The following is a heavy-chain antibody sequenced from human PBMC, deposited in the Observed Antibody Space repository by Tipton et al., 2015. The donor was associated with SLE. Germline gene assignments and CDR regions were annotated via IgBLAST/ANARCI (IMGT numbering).Heavy chain of an antibody. D-gene: IGHD3-3*01. CDR3: ARGYDYWSGYGYFDP. J-gene: IGHJ5*02. CDR2: IYYSGTP. Sequence: LRLSCVASESTFSSYAMSWVRQTPGKGLEWIGYIYYSGTPYYNPSLTGRVTISFDTSKDQVSLKLTSVTAADTAVYFCARGYDYWSGYGYFDPWGQGNLVTVSS. CDR1: ESTFSSYA. V-gene: IGHV4-59*08.